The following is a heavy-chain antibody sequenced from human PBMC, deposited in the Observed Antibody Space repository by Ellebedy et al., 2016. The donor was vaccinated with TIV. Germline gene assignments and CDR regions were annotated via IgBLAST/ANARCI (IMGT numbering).Heavy chain of an antibody. CDR3: ARPSHGGIIHY. CDR2: IYSSGST. D-gene: IGHD2-21*01. V-gene: IGHV4-39*01. J-gene: IGHJ4*02. CDR1: GDSITTSGYH. Sequence: MPSETLSLTCTPPGDSITTSGYHWGWVRQPPGKGLEWIGSIYSSGSTYYNPSRRSRVTISVDTSKSQFSLRLNSVTAADTAVYFCARPSHGGIIHYWGQGSLVTVSS.